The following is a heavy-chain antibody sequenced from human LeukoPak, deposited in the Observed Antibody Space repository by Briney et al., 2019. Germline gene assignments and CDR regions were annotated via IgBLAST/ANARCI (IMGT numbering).Heavy chain of an antibody. CDR1: GYTLTELS. V-gene: IGHV1-24*01. CDR2: FDPEDGET. CDR3: ARVPGYFDWLLSIDY. J-gene: IGHJ4*02. D-gene: IGHD3-9*01. Sequence: ASVKVSCKVSGYTLTELSMHWVRQAPGKGLEWMGGFDPEDGETIYAQKFQGRVTMTEDTSTDTAYMELSSLRSEDTAVYYCARVPGYFDWLLSIDYWGQGTLVTVSS.